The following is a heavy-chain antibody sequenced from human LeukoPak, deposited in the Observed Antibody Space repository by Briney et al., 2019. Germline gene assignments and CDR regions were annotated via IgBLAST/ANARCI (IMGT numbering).Heavy chain of an antibody. D-gene: IGHD3-22*01. V-gene: IGHV3-48*03. CDR1: GFTFSSYE. CDR2: ISSSGSTI. J-gene: IGHJ4*02. Sequence: DPGGSLRLSCAASGFTFSSYEMNWVRQAPGKGLEWVSYISSSGSTIYYADSVKGRFTISRDNAKNSLYLQMNSLRVEDTAVYYCARVRYDSSGYYSIFDYWGQGTLVTVSS. CDR3: ARVRYDSSGYYSIFDY.